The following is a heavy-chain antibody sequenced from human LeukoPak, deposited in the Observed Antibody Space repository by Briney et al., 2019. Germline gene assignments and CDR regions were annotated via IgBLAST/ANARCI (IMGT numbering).Heavy chain of an antibody. CDR1: GGSISNYY. V-gene: IGHV4-59*08. Sequence: SETLSLTCTVSGGSISNYYWSWIRQPPGKGLEWIGYIYYSGSTNYNPSLKSRVTISVDTSKNQFSLKLSSVTAADTAVYYCARRGYSSASGAFDIWGQGTMVTVSS. J-gene: IGHJ3*02. CDR2: IYYSGST. D-gene: IGHD6-19*01. CDR3: ARRGYSSASGAFDI.